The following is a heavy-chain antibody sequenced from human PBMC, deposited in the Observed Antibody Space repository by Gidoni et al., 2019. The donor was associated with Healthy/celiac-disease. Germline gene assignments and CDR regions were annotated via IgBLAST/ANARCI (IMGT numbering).Heavy chain of an antibody. V-gene: IGHV1-46*01. D-gene: IGHD3-3*01. CDR3: ATLAYYDFWSGSAFDY. J-gene: IGHJ4*02. CDR2: INPSGGST. Sequence: QLVQSGAGVKKPWASLKVSCKASGYAFSSYYMHWVRQAPGQGLEWMGIINPSGGSTSYEQKFQGRVTMTSDSSTSTVYMALSSLRSEDTAVYYCATLAYYDFWSGSAFDYWGQGTLVTVSS. CDR1: GYAFSSYY.